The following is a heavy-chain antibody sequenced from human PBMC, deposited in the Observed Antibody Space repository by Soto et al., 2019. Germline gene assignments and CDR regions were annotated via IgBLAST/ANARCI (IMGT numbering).Heavy chain of an antibody. V-gene: IGHV3-48*01. Sequence: EVQLVESGGGLVQPGGSLRLSCAASGFTFSSYSMNWFRQAPGKGLEWVSYISSSSSTIYYADSVKGRFTISRDNAKNSLYLQMNSLRAEDTAVYYCARDQYNWGPRAHQNWFDPWGQGTLVTVSS. CDR3: ARDQYNWGPRAHQNWFDP. J-gene: IGHJ5*02. CDR2: ISSSSSTI. D-gene: IGHD1-20*01. CDR1: GFTFSSYS.